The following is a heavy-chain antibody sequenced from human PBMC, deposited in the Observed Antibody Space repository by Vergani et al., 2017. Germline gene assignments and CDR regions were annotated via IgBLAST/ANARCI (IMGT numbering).Heavy chain of an antibody. CDR2: INHSGST. V-gene: IGHV4-34*01. Sequence: QVQLQQWGAGLLKPSETLSLTCAVYGGSFSGYYWSWIRQPPGKGLEWIGEINHSGSTNYNPSLKSRVTISVDTSKNQFSLKLRSVTAADTAVYYCARGPDRYCSGGSCYLYWYFDLWGRGTLVTVSP. CDR3: ARGPDRYCSGGSCYLYWYFDL. D-gene: IGHD2-15*01. CDR1: GGSFSGYY. J-gene: IGHJ2*01.